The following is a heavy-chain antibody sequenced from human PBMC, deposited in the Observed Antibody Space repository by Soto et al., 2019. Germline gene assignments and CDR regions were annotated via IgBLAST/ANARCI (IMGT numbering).Heavy chain of an antibody. D-gene: IGHD1-26*01. CDR1: GFTFTSSA. CDR2: IVVGSGNT. V-gene: IGHV1-58*02. J-gene: IGHJ6*02. CDR3: ARGVGATVFYYYGMDV. Sequence: GASVKVSCKASGFTFTSSAMQWVRQARGQRLEWIGWIVVGSGNTNYAQKFQGRVTITADESTSTAYMELSSLRSEDTAVYYCARGVGATVFYYYGMDVWGQGTTVTVSS.